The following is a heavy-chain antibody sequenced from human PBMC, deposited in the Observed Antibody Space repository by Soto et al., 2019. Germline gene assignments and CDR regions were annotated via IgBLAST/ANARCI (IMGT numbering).Heavy chain of an antibody. D-gene: IGHD3-3*01. Sequence: QVQLVQSGAEVKKPGASVKVSCKASGYTFTSYGISWVRQAPGQGLEWMGWISAYNGNTNYAQKLQGRVTMTTDTSTSTAYMELRSLRSDDTAVYYCARGLLTRDYDFWSGYSGNFDYWGQGTLVTVSS. CDR2: ISAYNGNT. CDR3: ARGLLTRDYDFWSGYSGNFDY. J-gene: IGHJ4*02. V-gene: IGHV1-18*01. CDR1: GYTFTSYG.